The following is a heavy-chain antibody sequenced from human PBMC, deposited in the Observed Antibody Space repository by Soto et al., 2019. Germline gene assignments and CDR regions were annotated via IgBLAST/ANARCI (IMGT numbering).Heavy chain of an antibody. CDR1: GFTFSSYA. V-gene: IGHV3-30-3*01. J-gene: IGHJ2*01. D-gene: IGHD2-2*03. CDR3: ASDHGQRWIDWYFDL. Sequence: QVQLVESGGGVVQPGRSLRLSCAASGFTFSSYAMHWVRQAPGKGLEWVAVISYDGSNKYYADSVKGRFTISRDNSKNTLYRQLNSLSAEDTAVYYSASDHGQRWIDWYFDLWGRGPLVTVSS. CDR2: ISYDGSNK.